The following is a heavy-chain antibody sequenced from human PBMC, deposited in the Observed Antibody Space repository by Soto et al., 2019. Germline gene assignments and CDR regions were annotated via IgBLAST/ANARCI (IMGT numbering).Heavy chain of an antibody. CDR3: ARVHRSPVAATLD. V-gene: IGHV1-69*13. J-gene: IGHJ4*02. Sequence: ASVKVSCKASGGTFSSYAISWVRQAPGQGLEWMGGIIPIFGTANYAQKFQGRVTITADESTSTAYMELSSLRSEDTAVYYCARVHRSPVAATLDWGQGTLVTAPQ. CDR2: IIPIFGTA. CDR1: GGTFSSYA. D-gene: IGHD2-15*01.